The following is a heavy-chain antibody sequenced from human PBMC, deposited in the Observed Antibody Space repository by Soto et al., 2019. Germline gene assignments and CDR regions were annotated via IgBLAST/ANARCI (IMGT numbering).Heavy chain of an antibody. CDR2: IYYSGST. Sequence: SETLSLTCTVSGGSISSYYWSWIRQPPGNGLEWIGYIYYSGSTNYNPSLKSRVTISVDTSKNQFSLKLSSVTAADTAVYYCARDIVATRSEIYYYYMDVWGKGTTVTVSS. CDR1: GGSISSYY. J-gene: IGHJ6*03. V-gene: IGHV4-59*01. D-gene: IGHD5-12*01. CDR3: ARDIVATRSEIYYYYMDV.